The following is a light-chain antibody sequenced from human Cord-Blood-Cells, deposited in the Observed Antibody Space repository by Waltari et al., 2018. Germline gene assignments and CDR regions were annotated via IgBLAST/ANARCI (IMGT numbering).Light chain of an antibody. Sequence: DIHMIQSSPSLSASVVDRVTITCRASQGISNYLAWYQQKPGKVPKLLIYAASTLQSGVPSRFSGSGSGTDFTLTISSLQPEDVATYYCQKYNSAPLTFGGGTKVEIK. CDR3: QKYNSAPLT. CDR1: QGISNY. V-gene: IGKV1-27*01. CDR2: AAS. J-gene: IGKJ4*01.